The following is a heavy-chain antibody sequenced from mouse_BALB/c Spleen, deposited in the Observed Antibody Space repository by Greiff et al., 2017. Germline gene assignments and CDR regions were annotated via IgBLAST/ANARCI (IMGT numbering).Heavy chain of an antibody. V-gene: IGHV5-9-4*01. Sequence: EVKLVESGGGLVKPGGSLKLSCAASGFTFSSYAMSWVRQSPEKRLEWVAEISSGGSYTYYPDTVTGRFTISRDNAKNTLYLEMSSLRSEDTAMYYCARDRGYDEGSAMDYWGQGTSVTVSS. D-gene: IGHD2-14*01. CDR2: ISSGGSYT. CDR1: GFTFSSYA. CDR3: ARDRGYDEGSAMDY. J-gene: IGHJ4*01.